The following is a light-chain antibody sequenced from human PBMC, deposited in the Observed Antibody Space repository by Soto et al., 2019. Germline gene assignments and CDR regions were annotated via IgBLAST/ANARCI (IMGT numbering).Light chain of an antibody. CDR1: SGHSSYA. CDR2: LNSDGSH. Sequence: QPVLTQSPSASASLGASVKLTCPLSSGHSSYAIAWHQQQPEKGPRYLMKLNSDGSHSKGDGIPDRFSGSSSGAERYLIISSLQSEDEADYYCQTWGTGIHVFGTGTKVTVL. CDR3: QTWGTGIHV. J-gene: IGLJ1*01. V-gene: IGLV4-69*01.